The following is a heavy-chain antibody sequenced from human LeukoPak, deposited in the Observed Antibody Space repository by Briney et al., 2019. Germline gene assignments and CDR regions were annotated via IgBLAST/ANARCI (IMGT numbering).Heavy chain of an antibody. D-gene: IGHD3-10*01. CDR1: GFTFSSYS. Sequence: GGSLRLSCAASGFTFSSYSTNWVRQAPGKGLEWVSSISSSSSYIYYADSVKGRFTISRDNAKNSLYLQMNSLRAEDTAVYYCVGVRWFGGSNWFDPWGQGALVTVSS. V-gene: IGHV3-21*01. CDR2: ISSSSSYI. CDR3: VGVRWFGGSNWFDP. J-gene: IGHJ5*02.